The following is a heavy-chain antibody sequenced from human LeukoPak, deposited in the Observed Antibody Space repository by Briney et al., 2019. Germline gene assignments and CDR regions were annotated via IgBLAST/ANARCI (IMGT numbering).Heavy chain of an antibody. V-gene: IGHV3-7*03. CDR1: GFTFSSYW. Sequence: GGSLRLSCAASGFTFSSYWMHWVRQAPGKGLEWLTNIKEDGSQKFYVDSVKGRFTISRDNAKESLYLQMNSLRADDTAVYYCVRGPLVTADGLAWGQGTLVTVSS. CDR2: IKEDGSQK. D-gene: IGHD6-13*01. J-gene: IGHJ5*02. CDR3: VRGPLVTADGLA.